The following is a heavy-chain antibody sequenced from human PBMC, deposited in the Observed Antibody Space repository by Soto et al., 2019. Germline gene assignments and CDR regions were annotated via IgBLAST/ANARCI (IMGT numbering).Heavy chain of an antibody. CDR1: GFTFSSYS. J-gene: IGHJ3*02. V-gene: IGHV3-21*01. CDR3: ARGRVVVAATPDDSFDI. D-gene: IGHD2-15*01. CDR2: ISSSSSYI. Sequence: EVQLVESGGGLVKPGGSLRLSCAASGFTFSSYSMHWVRQAPGKGLEWVSSISSSSSYIYYADSVKGRFTISRDNAKNSLYLQMNSLRAEDTAVYYCARGRVVVAATPDDSFDIWGQGTMVTVSS.